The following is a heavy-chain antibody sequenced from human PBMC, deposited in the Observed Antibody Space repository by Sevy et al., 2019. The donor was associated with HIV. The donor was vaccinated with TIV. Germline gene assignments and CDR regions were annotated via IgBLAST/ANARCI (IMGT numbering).Heavy chain of an antibody. CDR3: ARDRAYSALDY. V-gene: IGHV3-7*01. Sequence: GGSLRLSCVASGFTFSGSWMTWVRQAPGKGLERIAFINEDGSRLGYVDSVRGRFTISRENTKISLYLQMNSLRAEDTAVYFCARDRAYSALDYWGQGTLVTVSS. D-gene: IGHD5-18*01. CDR1: GFTFSGSW. J-gene: IGHJ4*02. CDR2: INEDGSRL.